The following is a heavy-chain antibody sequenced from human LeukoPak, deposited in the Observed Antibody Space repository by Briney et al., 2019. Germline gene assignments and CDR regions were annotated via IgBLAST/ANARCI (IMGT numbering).Heavy chain of an antibody. V-gene: IGHV4-34*01. CDR3: ARGLRFLEWLPTFAAFDI. Sequence: SETLSLTCAVYGGSFSGYYWSWIRQPPGKGLEWIGEINHSGSTNYNPSLKSRVTMSVDTSKNQFSLKLSSVTAADTAVYYCARGLRFLEWLPTFAAFDIWGQGTMVTVSS. D-gene: IGHD3-3*01. CDR1: GGSFSGYY. J-gene: IGHJ3*02. CDR2: INHSGST.